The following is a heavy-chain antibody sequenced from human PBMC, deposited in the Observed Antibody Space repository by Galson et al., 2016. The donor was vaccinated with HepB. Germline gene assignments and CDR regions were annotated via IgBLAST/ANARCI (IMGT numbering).Heavy chain of an antibody. D-gene: IGHD4-11*01. Sequence: SCKASGYRFFTYGISWVRQAPGQGLEWLGWISANSGNTIYAQKFQDRVTMTRDTSASTVYMDLRSLRSDDTAVYYCAIDVQFRFDYWGQGTLVTVSS. J-gene: IGHJ4*02. CDR3: AIDVQFRFDY. V-gene: IGHV1-18*04. CDR1: GYRFFTYG. CDR2: ISANSGNT.